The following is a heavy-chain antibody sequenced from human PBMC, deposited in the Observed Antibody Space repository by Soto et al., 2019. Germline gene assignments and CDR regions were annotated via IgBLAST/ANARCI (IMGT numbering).Heavy chain of an antibody. D-gene: IGHD6-19*01. CDR1: GFTFSSYA. V-gene: IGHV3-23*01. Sequence: GGSLRLSFAASGFTFSSYAMSWVRQAPGKGLEWVSAISGSGGSTYYADSVKGRFTISRDNSKNTLYLQMNSLRAEDTAVYYCANKPSSGGTAGYWGQGTLVTVSS. CDR2: ISGSGGST. J-gene: IGHJ4*02. CDR3: ANKPSSGGTAGY.